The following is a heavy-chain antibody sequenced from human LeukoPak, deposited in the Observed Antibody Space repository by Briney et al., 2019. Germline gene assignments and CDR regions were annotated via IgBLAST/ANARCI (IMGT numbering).Heavy chain of an antibody. D-gene: IGHD6-13*01. J-gene: IGHJ4*02. CDR1: GFMFSTYW. CDR3: GGFGYEAAVDL. CDR2: IKPDGSDT. Sequence: GGSLRLSCAASGFMFSTYWMTWVRQAPGKGLEWVANIKPDGSDTYYVDSVKGRFTISRDNTKNLLYLQMNSLRGEDAAVYYCGGFGYEAAVDLWGQGTLVTVSS. V-gene: IGHV3-7*01.